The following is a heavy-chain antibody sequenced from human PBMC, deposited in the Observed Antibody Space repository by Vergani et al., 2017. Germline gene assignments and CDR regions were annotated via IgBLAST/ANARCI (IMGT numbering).Heavy chain of an antibody. Sequence: EVQLVESGGGLVQPGGSLRLSCAASGFTVSSNYMSWVRQAPGKGLEWVEVIYSGGSTYYADSVKGRFTISRDNSKNTLYLQMNSLRAEDTAVYYCASGWELPPFDYWGQGTLVTVSS. CDR2: IYSGGST. J-gene: IGHJ4*02. CDR3: ASGWELPPFDY. CDR1: GFTVSSNY. V-gene: IGHV3-66*01. D-gene: IGHD1-26*01.